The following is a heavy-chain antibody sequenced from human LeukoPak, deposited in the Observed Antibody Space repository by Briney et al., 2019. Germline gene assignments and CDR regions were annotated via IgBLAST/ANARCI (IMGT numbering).Heavy chain of an antibody. Sequence: GGSLRSPVQPLDSHCGFAMSWIRQAPGKGLEWVSSISRSGESTFYADSVRGRFTISRDNSKNTVSLQMESLRAEDTALYYCAKDYAVGSIDYWGQGTLVTVSS. D-gene: IGHD3-16*01. J-gene: IGHJ4*02. CDR1: DSHCGFA. CDR2: ISRSGEST. V-gene: IGHV3-23*01. CDR3: AKDYAVGSIDY.